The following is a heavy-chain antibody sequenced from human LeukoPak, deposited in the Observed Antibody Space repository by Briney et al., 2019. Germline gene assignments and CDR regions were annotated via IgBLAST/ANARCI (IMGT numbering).Heavy chain of an antibody. CDR3: TTYYYDSSGHPYFDY. V-gene: IGHV3-15*07. CDR1: GFTFNNAW. D-gene: IGHD3-22*01. CDR2: IKSKPDGGTT. J-gene: IGHJ4*02. Sequence: GGSLRLSCAASGFTFNNAWMNWVRQAPGKGLEWVGRIKSKPDGGTTDYAAPAKGRFTISRDDSKNMLYLQMNSLTTEDTAVYYCTTYYYDSSGHPYFDYWGQGTLVTVSS.